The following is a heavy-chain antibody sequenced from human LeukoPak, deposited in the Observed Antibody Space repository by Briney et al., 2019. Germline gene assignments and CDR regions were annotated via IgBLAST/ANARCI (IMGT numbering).Heavy chain of an antibody. CDR1: GGSISSSSYY. CDR3: ARGSPRSGYSRVPDWFDP. CDR2: IYYSGST. D-gene: IGHD5-12*01. Sequence: SETLSLTCTVSGGSISSSSYYWGWIRQPPGTGLEWIGNIYYSGSTYYNPSLKSRVTISVDTSKNQFSLKLSSVTAADTAVYYCARGSPRSGYSRVPDWFDPWGQGTLVTVSS. V-gene: IGHV4-39*07. J-gene: IGHJ5*02.